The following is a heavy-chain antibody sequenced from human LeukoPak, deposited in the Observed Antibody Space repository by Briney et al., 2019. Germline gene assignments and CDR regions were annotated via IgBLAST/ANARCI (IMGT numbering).Heavy chain of an antibody. CDR1: GFTFSVSV. V-gene: IGHV3-64*01. CDR2: ISSNGGST. J-gene: IGHJ4*02. CDR3: ARDLSGGGLDY. Sequence: GGSLRLSCAASGFTFSVSVMHWVRQAPGKGLEYVSVISSNGGSTSYANSVKGRFTISRDNSKSTLYLQMGSLRAEDMAVYYCARDLSGGGLDYWGQGTLVTVSS. D-gene: IGHD3-10*01.